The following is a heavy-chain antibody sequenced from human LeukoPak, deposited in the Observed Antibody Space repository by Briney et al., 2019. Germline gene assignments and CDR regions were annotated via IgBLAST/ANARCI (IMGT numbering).Heavy chain of an antibody. V-gene: IGHV3-21*01. D-gene: IGHD6-13*01. J-gene: IGHJ4*02. CDR3: ARDLSIAAATLDY. Sequence: GESLRLSCAASGFTFSIYSMNWVRQAPGKGLEWVSSISSSSSYIYYTHSVKGRFTISRDNAKNSLYLQMNSLRAEDTAVYYCARDLSIAAATLDYWGQGTLVTVSS. CDR2: ISSSSSYI. CDR1: GFTFSIYS.